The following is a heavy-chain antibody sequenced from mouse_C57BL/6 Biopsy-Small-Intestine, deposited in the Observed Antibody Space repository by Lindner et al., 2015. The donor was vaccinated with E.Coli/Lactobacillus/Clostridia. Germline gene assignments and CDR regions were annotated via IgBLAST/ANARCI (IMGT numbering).Heavy chain of an antibody. Sequence: VQLQESGPELVKPGASVKISCKASGYTFTDYYINWVKQRPGQGLEWIRWIYPGSGNTKYNEKFKGKATLTADKSSSTAYMQLSSLTSEDSAVYFCAREGTTVVPYWYFDVWGTGTTVTVSS. J-gene: IGHJ1*03. D-gene: IGHD1-1*01. CDR2: IYPGSGNT. CDR1: GYTFTDYY. V-gene: IGHV1-84*01. CDR3: AREGTTVVPYWYFDV.